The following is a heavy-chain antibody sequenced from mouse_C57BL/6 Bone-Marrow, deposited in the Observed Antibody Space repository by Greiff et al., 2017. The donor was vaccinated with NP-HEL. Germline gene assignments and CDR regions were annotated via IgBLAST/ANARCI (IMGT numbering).Heavy chain of an antibody. D-gene: IGHD2-4*01. CDR3: ARESYDYGRYYAMDY. CDR2: ISDGGSYT. V-gene: IGHV5-4*01. J-gene: IGHJ4*01. Sequence: EVKVVESGGGLVKPGGSLKLSCAASGFTFSSYAMSWVRQTPEKRLEWVATISDGGSYTYYPDNVKGRFTISRDNAKNNLYLQMSHLKSEDTAMYYCARESYDYGRYYAMDYWGQGTSVTVSS. CDR1: GFTFSSYA.